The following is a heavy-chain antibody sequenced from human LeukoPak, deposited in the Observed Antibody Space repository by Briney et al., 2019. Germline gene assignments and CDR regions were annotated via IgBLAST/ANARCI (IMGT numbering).Heavy chain of an antibody. V-gene: IGHV4-39*01. CDR3: ASPDSITYYYDSSGYPQGLRFDY. J-gene: IGHJ4*02. CDR2: IYYSGST. CDR1: GGSISSSRYY. D-gene: IGHD3-22*01. Sequence: PSETLSLTCTVSGGSISSSRYYCGWIRQPPGKGLEWIGGIYYSGSTYYNPSLKSRVTISVDTSKNQFSLKLSSVTAADTAVYYCASPDSITYYYDSSGYPQGLRFDYWGQGTLVTVSS.